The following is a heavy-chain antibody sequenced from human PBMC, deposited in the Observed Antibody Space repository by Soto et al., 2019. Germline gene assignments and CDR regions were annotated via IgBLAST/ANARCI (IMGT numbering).Heavy chain of an antibody. CDR2: IITTGASK. CDR1: GFTFSSYE. CDR3: ARGFSSTIFDY. D-gene: IGHD6-19*01. J-gene: IGHJ4*02. Sequence: GGSLRLSCVGSGFTFSSYEMNWVRQAPGKGLEGVSFIITTGASKQYADSVRGRVTISRNNAEPSLYLQLDRLRVEDTAVYYCARGFSSTIFDYWGQGVLVTVSS. V-gene: IGHV3-48*03.